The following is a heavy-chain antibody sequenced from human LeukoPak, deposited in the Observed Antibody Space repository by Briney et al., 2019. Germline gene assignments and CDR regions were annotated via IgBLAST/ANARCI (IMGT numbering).Heavy chain of an antibody. J-gene: IGHJ4*02. V-gene: IGHV1-3*01. CDR3: ARAITYFVPYYYDSSGIRGPPGGY. CDR1: GYTFTSYA. D-gene: IGHD3-22*01. Sequence: ASVKVSCKASGYTFTSYAMHWVRQAPGQSLEWMGWINAGNGNTKYSQKFQGRVTITRDTSASTAYMELSSLRSEDTAVYYCARAITYFVPYYYDSSGIRGPPGGYWGQGTLVTVSS. CDR2: INAGNGNT.